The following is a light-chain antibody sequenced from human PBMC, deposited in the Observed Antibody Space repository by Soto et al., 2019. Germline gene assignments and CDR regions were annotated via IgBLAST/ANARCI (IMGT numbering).Light chain of an antibody. CDR1: QGISSW. CDR3: QQYNNWPRAT. CDR2: KAS. V-gene: IGKV1-5*03. J-gene: IGKJ4*01. Sequence: DIQITQSPSSFSASVLDRVTITCRASQGISSWLAWYQQKPGKAPKLLIYKASSLESGVPSRFNITISSLQSEDSAVYYCQQYNNWPRATFGGGTKVDI.